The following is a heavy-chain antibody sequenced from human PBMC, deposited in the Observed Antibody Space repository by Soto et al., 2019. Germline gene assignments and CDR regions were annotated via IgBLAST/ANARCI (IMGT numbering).Heavy chain of an antibody. J-gene: IGHJ6*02. D-gene: IGHD6-13*01. CDR3: ARDLSSTAAADSYGMDV. CDR2: INHSGST. CDR1: GGSFSGYY. Sequence: PSETLSLTCAVYGGSFSGYYWSWIRQPPGKGLEWVGEINHSGSTNYNPSLKSRVTISVDTSKNQFSLKLSSVTAADTAVYYCARDLSSTAAADSYGMDVWGQGTTVTVSS. V-gene: IGHV4-34*01.